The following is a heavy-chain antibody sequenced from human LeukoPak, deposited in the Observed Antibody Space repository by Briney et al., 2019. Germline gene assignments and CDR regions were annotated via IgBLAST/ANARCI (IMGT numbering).Heavy chain of an antibody. J-gene: IGHJ3*02. D-gene: IGHD3-3*01. CDR1: GGSISSSSYS. V-gene: IGHV4-39*07. CDR3: ARRTLYYDFWSGYSGGGDI. Sequence: SETLSLTCTVSGGSISSSSYSWGWIRQPPGKGLEWIGSIYYSGSTYYNPSLKSRVTISVDTSKNQFSLKLSSVTAADTAVYYCARRTLYYDFWSGYSGGGDIWGQGTMVTVSS. CDR2: IYYSGST.